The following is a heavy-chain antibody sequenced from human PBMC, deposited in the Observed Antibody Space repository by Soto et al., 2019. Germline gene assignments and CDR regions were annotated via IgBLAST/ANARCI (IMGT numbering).Heavy chain of an antibody. Sequence: GGSLRLSCAASGFTFSSYWMHWVRQAPGKGLVWVSRISSDGSSTSYADSVKGRFTISRDNAEKTLFMQMNSLRAEDTAVYYCAKYLYGDYFLVPPAFDYWGQGTLVTVSS. J-gene: IGHJ4*01. CDR1: GFTFSSYW. V-gene: IGHV3-74*01. CDR2: ISSDGSST. CDR3: AKYLYGDYFLVPPAFDY. D-gene: IGHD4-17*01.